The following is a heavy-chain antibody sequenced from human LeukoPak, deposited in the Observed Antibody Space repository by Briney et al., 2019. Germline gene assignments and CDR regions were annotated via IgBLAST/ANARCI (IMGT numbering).Heavy chain of an antibody. CDR1: GFTFSSYS. Sequence: GGSLRLSCAASGFTFSSYSMNWVRQAPGKGLEWVSSISSSSSYIYYADSVKGRFTISRDNAKNSLYLQMNSLRAEDTAVYYCARHPHRVWLRLFEAFDIWGQGTMVTVSS. D-gene: IGHD3-16*01. CDR3: ARHPHRVWLRLFEAFDI. CDR2: ISSSSSYI. V-gene: IGHV3-21*01. J-gene: IGHJ3*02.